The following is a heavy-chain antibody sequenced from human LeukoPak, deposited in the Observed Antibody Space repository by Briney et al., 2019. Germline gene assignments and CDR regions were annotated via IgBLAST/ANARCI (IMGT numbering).Heavy chain of an antibody. Sequence: SVKVSCKASGGTFSSYAVSWVRQAPGQGLEWMGGIIPIFGTANHAQKFQGRVTITADESTSTAYMELSSLRSEDTAVYYCARGVNGGRLRANYYGMDVWGQGTTVTVSS. CDR1: GGTFSSYA. CDR3: ARGVNGGRLRANYYGMDV. J-gene: IGHJ6*02. V-gene: IGHV1-69*13. D-gene: IGHD4-17*01. CDR2: IIPIFGTA.